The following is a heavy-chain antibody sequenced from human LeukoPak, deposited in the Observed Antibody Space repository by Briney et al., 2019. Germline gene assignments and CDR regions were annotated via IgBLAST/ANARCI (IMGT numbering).Heavy chain of an antibody. V-gene: IGHV1-69*13. D-gene: IGHD5-24*01. CDR1: GGTFRSYA. Sequence: SVKVSCKASGGTFRSYAISWVRQAPGQGLECMGVIIPMFGKPSYAQKFQGRVTITADESTSTAYMELSSQRSDDTAVYYCARERDGYNSDYWGQGTLVTVSS. CDR3: ARERDGYNSDY. J-gene: IGHJ4*02. CDR2: IIPMFGKP.